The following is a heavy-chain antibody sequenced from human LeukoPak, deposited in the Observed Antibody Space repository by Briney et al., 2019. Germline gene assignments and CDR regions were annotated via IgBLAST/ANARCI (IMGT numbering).Heavy chain of an antibody. CDR1: GFTFTNAW. D-gene: IGHD1/OR15-1a*01. CDR2: NRSKTDGGTT. V-gene: IGHV3-15*01. J-gene: IGHJ4*02. Sequence: GGSLRLSCAASGFTFTNAWMHWVRQAPRKGLEWGGRNRSKTDGGTTDYAAPVKGRFTISRDDSQTTLSLQMNSLKTEDTAVYYCSTYNFNNGWYWGQGTLVTVSS. CDR3: STYNFNNGWY.